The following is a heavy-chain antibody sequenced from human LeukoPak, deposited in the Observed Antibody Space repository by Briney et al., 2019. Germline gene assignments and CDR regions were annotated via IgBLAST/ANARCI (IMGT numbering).Heavy chain of an antibody. CDR1: GFTFSSYS. J-gene: IGHJ4*02. CDR2: ISSSSSYI. V-gene: IGHV3-21*04. CDR3: AKSGYSGSYYGAYYFDY. D-gene: IGHD1-26*01. Sequence: GGSLRLSCAASGFTFSSYSMNWVRQAPGKGLEWVSSISSSSSYIYYADSVKGRFTLSRDNSKDTLYLQMNSLRGEDTAVYYCAKSGYSGSYYGAYYFDYWGQGTLVTVSS.